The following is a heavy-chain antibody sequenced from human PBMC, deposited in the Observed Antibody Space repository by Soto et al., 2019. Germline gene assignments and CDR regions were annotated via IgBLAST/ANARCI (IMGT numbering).Heavy chain of an antibody. Sequence: GESLKISCKGSGYSFTSYWISWVRQMPGKGLEWMGRIDPSDSYTNYSPSFQGHVTISADKSISTAYLQWSSLKASDTAMYYCAKGGPIVVVVAATPNYYYGMDFWGQGTTVTVSS. CDR1: GYSFTSYW. V-gene: IGHV5-10-1*01. CDR2: IDPSDSYT. J-gene: IGHJ6*02. CDR3: AKGGPIVVVVAATPNYYYGMDF. D-gene: IGHD2-15*01.